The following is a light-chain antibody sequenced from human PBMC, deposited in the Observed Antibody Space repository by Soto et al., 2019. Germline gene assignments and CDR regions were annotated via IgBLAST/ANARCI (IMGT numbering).Light chain of an antibody. Sequence: DIQMTQSPSSLSASVGDKVTITCRTSQSITIYLNWYHHKPGIATKLLTYGATTLQSGVPSRFRGSGSGTDFTLTISSLQPEDFGIYYCQQSYSTPWTFGQGTKVEIK. CDR1: QSITIY. V-gene: IGKV1-39*01. CDR3: QQSYSTPWT. CDR2: GAT. J-gene: IGKJ1*01.